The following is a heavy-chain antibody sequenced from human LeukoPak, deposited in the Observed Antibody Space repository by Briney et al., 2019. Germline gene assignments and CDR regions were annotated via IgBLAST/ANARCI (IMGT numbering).Heavy chain of an antibody. CDR1: GFTVSSNY. CDR2: IYSGGST. V-gene: IGHV3-66*02. CDR3: ARGGNRNYYDSSDYTSPIGAFDI. J-gene: IGHJ3*02. D-gene: IGHD3-22*01. Sequence: GGSLRLSCAASGFTVSSNYMSWVRQAPGKGLEWVSVIYSGGSTYYADSVKGRFTISRDYSKNTLYLQMNSLRAEVTAVYYCARGGNRNYYDSSDYTSPIGAFDIWGQGTMVTVSS.